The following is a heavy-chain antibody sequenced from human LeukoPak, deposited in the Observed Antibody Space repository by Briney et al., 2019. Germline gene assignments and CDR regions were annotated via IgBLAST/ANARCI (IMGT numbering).Heavy chain of an antibody. D-gene: IGHD5-18*01. V-gene: IGHV3-23*01. Sequence: GGSLRLSCAASGFTFSSYAMSWVRQAPGKGLEWVSAISGSGGSTYYADSVKGRFTISRDNSKNTLYLQMNSLRAEDTAVYYCAKANGIQLSFLPDYWGQGTLVTVSS. CDR1: GFTFSSYA. CDR2: ISGSGGST. J-gene: IGHJ4*02. CDR3: AKANGIQLSFLPDY.